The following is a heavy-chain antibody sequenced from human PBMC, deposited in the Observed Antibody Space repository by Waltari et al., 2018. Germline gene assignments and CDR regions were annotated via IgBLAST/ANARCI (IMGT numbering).Heavy chain of an antibody. J-gene: IGHJ5*02. CDR3: ATYCSGGSCYGSFFDP. Sequence: QVQLVQSGAEVKKPGASVKVSCKASGYTFTSYGISWVRQAPGQGLEWIGWINTYKGYTDYAQKLPGRVTMTTDKSTSTAYMELLSLRSDDTAVYYCATYCSGGSCYGSFFDPWGQGTLVTVSS. V-gene: IGHV1-18*01. D-gene: IGHD2-15*01. CDR1: GYTFTSYG. CDR2: INTYKGYT.